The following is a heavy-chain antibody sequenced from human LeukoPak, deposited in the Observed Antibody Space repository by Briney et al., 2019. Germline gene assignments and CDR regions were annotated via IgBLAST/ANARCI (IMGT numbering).Heavy chain of an antibody. Sequence: SETLSLTCTVSGGSISSSSYYWGWIRQPPGKGLEWIGSIYYSGSTYYNPSLKSRVTISVDTSKNQFSLKLSSVAAADTAVYYCARWSPSDYDILTGYQGDAFDIWGQGTMVTVSS. CDR3: ARWSPSDYDILTGYQGDAFDI. J-gene: IGHJ3*02. D-gene: IGHD3-9*01. V-gene: IGHV4-39*01. CDR2: IYYSGST. CDR1: GGSISSSSYY.